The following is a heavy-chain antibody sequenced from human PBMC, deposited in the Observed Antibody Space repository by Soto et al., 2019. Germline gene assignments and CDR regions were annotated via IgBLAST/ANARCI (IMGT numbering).Heavy chain of an antibody. CDR3: AKDNFRCGDECYHYYGLDV. J-gene: IGHJ6*02. Sequence: GGSLRLSCAASGFTFSAYDIHFVGHAPFKWLDWVALISYDGSKNSYADSVKGRFTISRDKSKNTLYLQMNSLRPEDTAVYYCAKDNFRCGDECYHYYGLDVWGQGTTVTVSS. V-gene: IGHV3-30*18. D-gene: IGHD2-21*01. CDR2: ISYDGSKN. CDR1: GFTFSAYD.